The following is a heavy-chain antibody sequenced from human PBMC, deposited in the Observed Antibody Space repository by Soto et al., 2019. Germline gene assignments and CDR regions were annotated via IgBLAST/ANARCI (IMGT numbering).Heavy chain of an antibody. CDR3: ARGQEDYYYMDV. V-gene: IGHV4-34*01. Sequence: SETLSLTCAVYGGSFSGYYWSWIRQPPRKGLEWIGEINHSGSTNYNPSLKSRVTISVDTSKNQFSLKLSSVTAADTAVYYCARGQEDYYYMDVWGKGTTVTVSS. CDR1: GGSFSGYY. J-gene: IGHJ6*03. CDR2: INHSGST.